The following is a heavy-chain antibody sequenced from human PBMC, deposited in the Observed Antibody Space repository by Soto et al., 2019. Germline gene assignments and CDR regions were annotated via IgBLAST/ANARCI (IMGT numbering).Heavy chain of an antibody. CDR2: INPSGGST. D-gene: IGHD1-26*01. Sequence: GASVKVSCKASGYTFTRYYMHWVRQAPGQGLEWMGIINPSGGSTSYAQKIQGRDTMTRGTSTSTVYMVLSSLRSVVTAVYYCARPALYRSYYMDVWGKGTTVTVSS. CDR1: GYTFTRYY. J-gene: IGHJ6*03. V-gene: IGHV1-46*03. CDR3: ARPALYRSYYMDV.